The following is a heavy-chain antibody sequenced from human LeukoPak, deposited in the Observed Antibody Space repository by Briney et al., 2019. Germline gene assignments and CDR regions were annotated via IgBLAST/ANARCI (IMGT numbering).Heavy chain of an antibody. J-gene: IGHJ3*02. D-gene: IGHD2-2*02. CDR1: EFTFSDYG. CDR2: ISGSGDST. V-gene: IGHV3-23*01. CDR3: AKTIPQKGAFDI. Sequence: GGSLRLSCAASEFTFSDYGMHWVRQAPGKGLEWVSTISGSGDSTYCADSVKGRFTISRDNSKNTLYLQMNSLRAEDTAVYYCAKTIPQKGAFDIWGQGTMVTVSS.